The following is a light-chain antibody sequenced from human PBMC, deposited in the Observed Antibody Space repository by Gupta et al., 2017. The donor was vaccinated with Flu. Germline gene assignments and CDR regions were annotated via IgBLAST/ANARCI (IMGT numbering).Light chain of an antibody. CDR1: QSIVRW. Sequence: GDRVTITCRASQSIVRWLAWYQQKPGTAPDPLIYQASNLESGVPSRFSGSGSGTEFTLTINSLQPDDFATYYCQQYYRYPLTFGGGTRVEIK. CDR2: QAS. CDR3: QQYYRYPLT. J-gene: IGKJ4*01. V-gene: IGKV1-5*03.